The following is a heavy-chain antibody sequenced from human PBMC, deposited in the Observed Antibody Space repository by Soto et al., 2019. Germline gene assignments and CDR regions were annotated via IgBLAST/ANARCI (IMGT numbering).Heavy chain of an antibody. D-gene: IGHD6-25*01. CDR1: GFTFSSYG. J-gene: IGHJ3*02. V-gene: IGHV3-30*18. CDR2: ISYDGSNK. CDR3: AKVSGSHAFDI. Sequence: QVQLVESGGGVVQPGRSLRLSCAASGFTFSSYGMHWVRQAPGKGLEWVAVISYDGSNKYYADSVKGRFTISRDNSKNTLYLQMNSLRAGDTAVYYCAKVSGSHAFDIWGQGTMVTVSS.